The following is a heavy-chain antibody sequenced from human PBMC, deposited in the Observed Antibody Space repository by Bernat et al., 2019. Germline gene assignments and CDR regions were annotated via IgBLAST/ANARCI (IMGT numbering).Heavy chain of an antibody. V-gene: IGHV3-73*01. J-gene: IGHJ4*02. CDR1: GFTFSGSA. CDR2: IRSRANSCGT. D-gene: IGHD2-21*01. CDR3: TAAVGVVVGRFDY. Sequence: EVQLVESGGGLVQPGGSLKLSCAASGFTFSGSAMHWVRQASGKGLEWVGRIRSRANSCGTAYGASVKGRFRISRDGAKNTGELERSGRRTEDRGVYYCTAAVGVVVGRFDYWGQGTLVTVSS.